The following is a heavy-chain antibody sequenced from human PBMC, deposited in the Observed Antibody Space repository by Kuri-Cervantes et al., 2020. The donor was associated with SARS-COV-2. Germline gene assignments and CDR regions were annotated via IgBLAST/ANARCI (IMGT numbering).Heavy chain of an antibody. J-gene: IGHJ4*02. V-gene: IGHV5-51*01. Sequence: GGSLRLSCKGSGYTFTNYWIGWVRQMPGKGLEWMGIIYPGDSGTRYSPSLQGQVTISADKTTSTAYLQWSSLKASDTAMYYCARRWYEYASGTSSFDYWGQGTLVTVSS. CDR2: IYPGDSGT. CDR1: GYTFTNYW. D-gene: IGHD3-10*01. CDR3: ARRWYEYASGTSSFDY.